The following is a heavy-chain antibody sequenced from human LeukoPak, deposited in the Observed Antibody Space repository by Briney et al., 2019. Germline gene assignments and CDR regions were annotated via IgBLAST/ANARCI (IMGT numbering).Heavy chain of an antibody. CDR1: GFTFSSYA. CDR2: ISNSGSST. J-gene: IGHJ4*02. Sequence: GGSLRLSCAASGFTFSSYAMSWVRQAPGKGLEWASTISNSGSSTYYADSVRGRLTISRDNSKNTLYLQMNSLRAEDTAVYYCAKLTEPDWGQGTLVTVSS. CDR3: AKLTEPD. V-gene: IGHV3-23*01.